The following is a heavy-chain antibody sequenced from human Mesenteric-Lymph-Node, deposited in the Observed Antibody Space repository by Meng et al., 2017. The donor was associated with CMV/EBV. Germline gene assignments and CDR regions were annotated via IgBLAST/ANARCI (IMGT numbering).Heavy chain of an antibody. D-gene: IGHD3-22*01. CDR3: AKPSKFYDTSGYH. CDR2: ITGSGSNT. V-gene: IGHV3-23*01. CDR1: GFTFSSYA. Sequence: GGSLRLSCAASGFTFSSYAMAWVRQAPGKGLDWVSTITGSGSNTYYADSVKGRFTISRDNSKNTLYLQMNSLRAEDTAVYYCAKPSKFYDTSGYHWGQGTLVTVSS. J-gene: IGHJ4*02.